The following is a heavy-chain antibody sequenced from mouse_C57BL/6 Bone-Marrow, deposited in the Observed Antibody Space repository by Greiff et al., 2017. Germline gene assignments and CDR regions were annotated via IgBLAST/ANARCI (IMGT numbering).Heavy chain of an antibody. J-gene: IGHJ3*01. CDR3: TREGSNCSFAY. CDR1: GYTFTDYE. D-gene: IGHD2-5*01. CDR2: IDPETGGT. Sequence: QVQLQQSGAELVRPGASVTLSCKASGYTFTDYEMHWVKQTPVHGLEWIGAIDPETGGTAYNQKFKGKAILTADKSSSTAYMELRSLTSEDSAVYDVTREGSNCSFAYWGQGTLVTVSA. V-gene: IGHV1-15*01.